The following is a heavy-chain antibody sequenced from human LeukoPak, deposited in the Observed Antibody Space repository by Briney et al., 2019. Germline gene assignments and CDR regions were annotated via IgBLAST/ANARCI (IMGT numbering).Heavy chain of an antibody. V-gene: IGHV3-7*01. CDR3: ATDGRSGRHDFDY. D-gene: IGHD3-10*01. Sequence: GGSLRLSCAASGFTFSSYWMSWVRQAPGKGLEWVANINQDGSQTYYEDSVKGRFTISRDNAKNSMYLQMNSLRAEDTAAYFCATDGRSGRHDFDYWGQGTLVTVSS. CDR2: INQDGSQT. J-gene: IGHJ4*02. CDR1: GFTFSSYW.